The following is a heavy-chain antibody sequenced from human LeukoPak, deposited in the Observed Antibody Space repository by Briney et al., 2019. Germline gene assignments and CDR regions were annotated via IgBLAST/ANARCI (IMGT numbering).Heavy chain of an antibody. D-gene: IGHD1-26*01. Sequence: PGGSLRLSCSASGFTFSNFWMAWVRQAPGKGLEWVINISHDRSEKYCVDSVKGRFTISRDNAKNSLYLQMNSLRAEDTAVYYCAREGPMTRSGSYDYWGRGTLVTVSS. CDR2: ISHDRSEK. CDR3: AREGPMTRSGSYDY. CDR1: GFTFSNFW. J-gene: IGHJ4*02. V-gene: IGHV3-7*05.